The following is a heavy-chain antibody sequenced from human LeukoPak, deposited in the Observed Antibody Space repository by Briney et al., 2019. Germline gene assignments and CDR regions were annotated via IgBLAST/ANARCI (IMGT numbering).Heavy chain of an antibody. J-gene: IGHJ3*02. CDR1: GFTFSSYW. Sequence: GGSLRLSCAASGFTFSSYWMSWVRQAPGKGLEWVANIKQDGSEKYYVDSVKGRFTISRDNAKNSLYLQMNSLRAEDTAVYYCARDKPYSSGWYGSPDAFDIWGQGTMVTVSS. D-gene: IGHD6-19*01. CDR2: IKQDGSEK. CDR3: ARDKPYSSGWYGSPDAFDI. V-gene: IGHV3-7*01.